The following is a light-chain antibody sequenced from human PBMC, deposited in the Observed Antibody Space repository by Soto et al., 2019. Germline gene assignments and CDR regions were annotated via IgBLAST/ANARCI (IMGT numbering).Light chain of an antibody. CDR3: QQYNNWPALT. V-gene: IGKV3-15*01. CDR2: GAS. Sequence: EIVMTQSPATLSVSPGERATLSCRASQSVRSNLAWYQQKPGQAPRLLIYGASTRATGIPARFSGSGSGTEFTLIISSLQSEDFALYSCQQYNNWPALTFGGGTKVEIK. J-gene: IGKJ4*01. CDR1: QSVRSN.